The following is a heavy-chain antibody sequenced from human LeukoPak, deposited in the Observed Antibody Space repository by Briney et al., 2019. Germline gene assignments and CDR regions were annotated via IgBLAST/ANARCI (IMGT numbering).Heavy chain of an antibody. CDR1: CGSISNSDYY. J-gene: IGHJ3*02. CDR2: IYYIGNT. D-gene: IGHD2-15*01. Sequence: SETLSLICTVSCGSISNSDYYWAWIRQPPGKGLEWIGNIYYIGNTNYNPSLKSRVAISVDTSKNQFSLKLTSATAADTAVYYCARGGLRYCSGGSCLRRAAFDIWGQGTMVTVSS. V-gene: IGHV4-39*01. CDR3: ARGGLRYCSGGSCLRRAAFDI.